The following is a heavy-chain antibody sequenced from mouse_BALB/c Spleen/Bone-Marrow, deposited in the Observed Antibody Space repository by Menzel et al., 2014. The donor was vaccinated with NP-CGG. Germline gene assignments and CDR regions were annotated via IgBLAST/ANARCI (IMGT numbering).Heavy chain of an antibody. CDR1: GYTFTSYW. D-gene: IGHD2-1*01. Sequence: VQLQESGAELVKPGAPVKLSCKASGYTFTSYWMNWVKQRPGRGLEWIGRIDPSDSETHYNQKFKDKATLTVDKSSSTAYIQLSSLTSEDSAVYYCARSGGNYVSFAYWGQGTLVTVSA. V-gene: IGHV1-69*02. CDR3: ARSGGNYVSFAY. J-gene: IGHJ3*01. CDR2: IDPSDSET.